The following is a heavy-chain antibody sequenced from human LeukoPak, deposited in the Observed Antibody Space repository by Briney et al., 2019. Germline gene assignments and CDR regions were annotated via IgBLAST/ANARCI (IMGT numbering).Heavy chain of an antibody. CDR2: INPSGGST. D-gene: IGHD6-13*01. Sequence: ASVKVSCKASGYTFTSYGISWVRQAPGQGLEWMGIINPSGGSTSYAQKFQGRVTMTRDMSTSTVYMELSSLRSEDTAVYYCARDVAAAGRYYYYMDVWGKGTTVTVSS. CDR3: ARDVAAAGRYYYYMDV. V-gene: IGHV1-46*01. CDR1: GYTFTSYG. J-gene: IGHJ6*03.